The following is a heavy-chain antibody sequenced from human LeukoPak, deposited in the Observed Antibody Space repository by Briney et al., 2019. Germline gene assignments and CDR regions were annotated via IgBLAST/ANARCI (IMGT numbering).Heavy chain of an antibody. Sequence: SETLSLTCTVSGGSISSSSYYWGWIRQPPGKGLEWIGSIYHSGSTYYNPSLKSRVTISVNTSKNQFSLKLSSVTAADTAVYYCARDCNSSGWEIDYWGQGTLVTVSS. CDR2: IYHSGST. CDR1: GGSISSSSYY. V-gene: IGHV4-39*07. D-gene: IGHD6-19*01. J-gene: IGHJ4*02. CDR3: ARDCNSSGWEIDY.